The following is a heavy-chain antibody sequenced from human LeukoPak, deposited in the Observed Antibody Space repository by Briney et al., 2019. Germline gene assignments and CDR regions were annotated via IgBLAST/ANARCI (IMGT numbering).Heavy chain of an antibody. CDR1: GFTFSSYA. CDR2: ISYDGSNK. D-gene: IGHD1-26*01. V-gene: IGHV3-30*04. CDR3: ARGEHFDY. J-gene: IGHJ4*02. Sequence: PGGSLRLSCAASGFTFSSYAMHWVRQAPGKGLEWVAVISYDGSNKYYADSVKGRFTISRDNSKNTLYLQMNSLRAEDTSVYYCARGEHFDYWGQGTLVTVSS.